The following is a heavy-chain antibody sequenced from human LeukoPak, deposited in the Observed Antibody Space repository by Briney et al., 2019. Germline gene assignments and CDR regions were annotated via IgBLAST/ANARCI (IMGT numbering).Heavy chain of an antibody. CDR1: GYTFTSYG. CDR2: IRAYNGNA. V-gene: IGHV1-18*01. CDR3: ARDRWSSSSSEGALDI. D-gene: IGHD6-6*01. Sequence: ASVKVSCKASGYTFTSYGINWVRQAPGQGPEWMGWIRAYNGNAKYAQKFQGRVTMTTDTSTSTAYMELRSLRSDDTAVYYCARDRWSSSSSEGALDIWGQGTMVTVSS. J-gene: IGHJ3*02.